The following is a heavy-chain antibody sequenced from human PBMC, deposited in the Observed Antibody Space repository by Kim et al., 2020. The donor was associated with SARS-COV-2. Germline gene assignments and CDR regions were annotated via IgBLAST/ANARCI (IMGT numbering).Heavy chain of an antibody. D-gene: IGHD3-16*02. CDR1: GGTFSSYA. V-gene: IGHV1-69*13. J-gene: IGHJ4*02. CDR2: IIPIFGTA. Sequence: SVKVSCKASGGTFSSYAISWVRQAPGQGLEWMGGIIPIFGTANYAQKFQGRVTITADESTSTAYMELSSLRSEDTAVYYCAREGGLGELSPTDGFDYWGQGTLVTVSS. CDR3: AREGGLGELSPTDGFDY.